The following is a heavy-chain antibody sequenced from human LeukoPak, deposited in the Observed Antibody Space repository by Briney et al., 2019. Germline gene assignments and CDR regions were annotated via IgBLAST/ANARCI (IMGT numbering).Heavy chain of an antibody. Sequence: GGSLRLSCAASGFTFSSYAMSWVRQAPGKGLEWVSVISCSGGSTYYEDSVKGRFTISRDNSKNTLYQQMNSLRAEDTAVYYCARASLLGYCSSTSCYQFDYWGQGTLVTVSS. CDR2: ISCSGGST. CDR1: GFTFSSYA. CDR3: ARASLLGYCSSTSCYQFDY. J-gene: IGHJ4*02. D-gene: IGHD2-2*01. V-gene: IGHV3-23*01.